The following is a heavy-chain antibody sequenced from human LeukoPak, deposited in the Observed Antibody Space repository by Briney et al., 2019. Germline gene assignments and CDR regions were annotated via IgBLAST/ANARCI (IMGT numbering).Heavy chain of an antibody. CDR3: AAKGNGYTGIYVFAQ. Sequence: GGSLRLSCAASGFTFSSYGMHWVRQAPGKGPEWVAFIRYDGSNKYYADSVKGRFTISRDNSKNTLYLQMNSLRAEDTAVYYCAAKGNGYTGIYVFAQWGQGTLVTVPP. CDR2: IRYDGSNK. V-gene: IGHV3-30*02. CDR1: GFTFSSYG. D-gene: IGHD1-26*01. J-gene: IGHJ4*02.